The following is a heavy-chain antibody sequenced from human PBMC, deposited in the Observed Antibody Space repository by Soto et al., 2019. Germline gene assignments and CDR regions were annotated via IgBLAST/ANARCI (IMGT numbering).Heavy chain of an antibody. J-gene: IGHJ4*02. CDR3: AKGPGVVVAAPYYFDY. D-gene: IGHD2-15*01. CDR2: ISWNSGSI. V-gene: IGHV3-9*01. Sequence: GGSLRLSCAASGFTFDDYAMHWVRQAPGKGLEWVSGISWNSGSIGYADSAKGRFTISRDNAKNSLYLQVNSLRAEDTALYYCAKGPGVVVAAPYYFDYWGQGTLVTVSS. CDR1: GFTFDDYA.